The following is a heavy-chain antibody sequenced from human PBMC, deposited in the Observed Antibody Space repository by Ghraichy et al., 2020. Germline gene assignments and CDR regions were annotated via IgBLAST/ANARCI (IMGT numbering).Heavy chain of an antibody. Sequence: GGSLRLSCAASGFTFSSYAMSWVRQAPGKGLEWVSAISGSGGSTYYADSVKGRFTISRDNSKNTLYLQMNSLRAEDTAVYYCAKLYDFWSGYPEEYYGMDVWGQGTTVTVSS. V-gene: IGHV3-23*01. CDR3: AKLYDFWSGYPEEYYGMDV. CDR2: ISGSGGST. D-gene: IGHD3-3*01. J-gene: IGHJ6*02. CDR1: GFTFSSYA.